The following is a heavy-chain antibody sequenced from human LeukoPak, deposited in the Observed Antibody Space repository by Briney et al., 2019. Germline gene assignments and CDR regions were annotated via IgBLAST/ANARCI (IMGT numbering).Heavy chain of an antibody. Sequence: SVTLSLTCAVSGGSISSGGYYWSWIRQPPGKGLEWIGYIYHSGSTYYNPSLKSRVTISVDRSKNQFSLKLSSVTAADTAVYYCASGRPYYGSGSSYPIDYWGQGTLVTVSS. CDR3: ASGRPYYGSGSSYPIDY. V-gene: IGHV4-30-2*01. D-gene: IGHD3-10*01. CDR1: GGSISSGGYY. J-gene: IGHJ4*02. CDR2: IYHSGST.